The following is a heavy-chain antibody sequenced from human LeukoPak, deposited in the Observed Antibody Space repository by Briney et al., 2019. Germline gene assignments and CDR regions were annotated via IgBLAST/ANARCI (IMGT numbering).Heavy chain of an antibody. CDR1: GYSFTSYW. CDR3: ARPRGVVVVAATQNFDY. J-gene: IGHJ4*02. CDR2: IDPSDSYT. V-gene: IGHV5-10-1*01. Sequence: GESLRISCKGPGYSFTSYWISWVRQMPGKGLEWMGRIDPSDSYTNYSPSFQGHVTISADKSISTAYLQWSSLKASDTAMYYCARPRGVVVVAATQNFDYWGQGTLVTVSS. D-gene: IGHD2-15*01.